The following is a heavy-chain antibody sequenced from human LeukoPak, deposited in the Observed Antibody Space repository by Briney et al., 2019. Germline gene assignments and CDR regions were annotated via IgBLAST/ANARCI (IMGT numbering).Heavy chain of an antibody. Sequence: ASVKVSCKASGYTFTSYGISWVRQAPGQGLEWMGWTSAYNGNTNYAQKLQGRVTMTTDTSTSTAYMELRSLRSDDTAVYYCARVVVPAAIYPGEGPDYWGQGTLVTVSS. CDR3: ARVVVPAAIYPGEGPDY. D-gene: IGHD2-2*02. CDR2: TSAYNGNT. J-gene: IGHJ4*02. CDR1: GYTFTSYG. V-gene: IGHV1-18*01.